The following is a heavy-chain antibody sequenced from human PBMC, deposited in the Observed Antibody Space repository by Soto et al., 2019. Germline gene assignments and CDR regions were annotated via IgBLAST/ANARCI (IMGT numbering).Heavy chain of an antibody. J-gene: IGHJ4*02. V-gene: IGHV3-30*18. D-gene: IGHD5-18*01. CDR1: GFTFSSYG. Sequence: QVQLVESGGGVVQPGRSLRLSCAASGFTFSSYGMHWVRQAPGKGLEWVAVISYDGSNKYYADSVKGRFTISRDNSKNTLYLQMNSLRAEDTAVYYCAKDPRGYSYDTLFDYWGQGTLVTVSS. CDR2: ISYDGSNK. CDR3: AKDPRGYSYDTLFDY.